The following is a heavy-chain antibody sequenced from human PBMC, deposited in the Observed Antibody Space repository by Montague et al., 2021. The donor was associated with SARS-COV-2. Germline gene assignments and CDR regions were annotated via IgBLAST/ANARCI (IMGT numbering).Heavy chain of an antibody. D-gene: IGHD4-17*01. Sequence: SETLSLTCTVSGGSISTYYWNWIRQPPGKGLEWIAYIYYSGSTNYIPSLKSRATISLDTSKNQFSLKLNSVTAADTAVYFCAGTGSDYGDYDAFDLWGQGTMVTVSS. J-gene: IGHJ3*01. CDR1: GGSISTYY. V-gene: IGHV4-59*13. CDR3: AGTGSDYGDYDAFDL. CDR2: IYYSGST.